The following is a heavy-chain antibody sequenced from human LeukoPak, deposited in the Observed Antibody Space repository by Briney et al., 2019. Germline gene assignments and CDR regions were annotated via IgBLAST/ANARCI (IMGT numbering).Heavy chain of an antibody. D-gene: IGHD2-15*01. CDR1: GFTFSSYA. CDR3: APHPPPPHKSKGGSLFGNWFDP. CDR2: ISGSGGST. J-gene: IGHJ5*02. V-gene: IGHV3-23*01. Sequence: PGGSLRLSCAASGFTFSSYAMSWVRQAPGKGLEWVSAISGSGGSTYYADSVKGRFTISRDNSKNTLYLQMNSLRAEDTAVYYCAPHPPPPHKSKGGSLFGNWFDPWGQGTLVTVSS.